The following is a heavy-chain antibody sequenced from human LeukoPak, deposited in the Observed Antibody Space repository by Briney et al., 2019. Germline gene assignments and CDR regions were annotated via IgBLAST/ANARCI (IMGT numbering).Heavy chain of an antibody. Sequence: ASVKVSCKASGYTFTSYDINWVRQATGQGLEWMGRMNPNSGDTNYAQKFQGRVTMTRDTSISTAYMELSRLRSDDTAVYYCARDERYDSSGYPFDYWGQGTLVTVSS. CDR2: MNPNSGDT. CDR3: ARDERYDSSGYPFDY. D-gene: IGHD3-22*01. J-gene: IGHJ4*02. V-gene: IGHV1-2*06. CDR1: GYTFTSYD.